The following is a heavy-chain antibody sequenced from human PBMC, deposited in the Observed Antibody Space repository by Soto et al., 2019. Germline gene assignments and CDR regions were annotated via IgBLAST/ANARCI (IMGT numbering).Heavy chain of an antibody. CDR1: GYTFTGYY. CDR2: INPNSGGT. J-gene: IGHJ6*02. Sequence: SVKVSCKASGYTFTGYYMHWVRQAPGQGLEWMGWINPNSGGTNYAQKFQGWVTMTRDTSISTACMELSRLRSDDTAVYYCARDLIASESGYDYYYYGMAAWGQGTTVPASS. D-gene: IGHD5-12*01. CDR3: ARDLIASESGYDYYYYGMAA. V-gene: IGHV1-2*04.